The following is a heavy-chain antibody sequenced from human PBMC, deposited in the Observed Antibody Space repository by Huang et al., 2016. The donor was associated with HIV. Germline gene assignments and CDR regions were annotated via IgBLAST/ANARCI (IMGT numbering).Heavy chain of an antibody. V-gene: IGHV3-23*01. CDR3: AKPSVTGPPPAAPVDY. CDR1: GFIFSNYA. D-gene: IGHD2-21*02. CDR2: ISGSGGST. J-gene: IGHJ4*02. Sequence: EVQLLESGGGLVQPGGSLRLACAASGFIFSNYAMNWVRQAPGKGLEWVSAISGSGGSTYYADSVKGRFTITRDNSRNTLYLQMNSLRAEDTALYYCAKPSVTGPPPAAPVDYWGQGTLVTVSS.